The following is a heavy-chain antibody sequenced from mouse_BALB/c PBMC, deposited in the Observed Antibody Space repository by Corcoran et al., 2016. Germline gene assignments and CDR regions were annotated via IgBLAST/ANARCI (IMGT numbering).Heavy chain of an antibody. J-gene: IGHJ2*01. CDR1: GYTFTNYG. CDR2: INTYTGES. Sequence: QIQLVQSGPELKKPGETVKISCKASGYTFTNYGMNWVKQAPGKGLKWMGWINTYTGESTYADDFKGRFAFSLETSASTAYLQINNLKNEDTATYFCARDYVDYWGQGTTLTVSS. CDR3: ARDYVDY. V-gene: IGHV9-3-1*01.